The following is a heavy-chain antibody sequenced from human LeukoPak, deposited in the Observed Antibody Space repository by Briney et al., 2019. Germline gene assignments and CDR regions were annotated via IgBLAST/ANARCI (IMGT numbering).Heavy chain of an antibody. CDR2: IWYDGSNK. J-gene: IGHJ4*02. CDR1: GFTFSSYG. D-gene: IGHD3-10*01. V-gene: IGHV3-33*01. CDR3: ARDLGGYYGSGSLYFDY. Sequence: GGSLRLSCAASGFTFSSYGMHWVRQAPGKGLEWVAVIWYDGSNKYYADSVKGRFTISRDNSKNTLYPQMNSLRAEDTAVYYCARDLGGYYGSGSLYFDYWGQGTLVTVSS.